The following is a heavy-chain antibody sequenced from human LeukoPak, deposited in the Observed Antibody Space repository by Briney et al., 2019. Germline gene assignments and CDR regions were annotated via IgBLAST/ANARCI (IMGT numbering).Heavy chain of an antibody. Sequence: GGSLRLSCAASGFTFSSYWMSWVRQAPGKGLEWVANINEDGSEKYYLDSVRGRFTISRDNAKNSLYLQMDSLRAEDTAVYYCARLFVYGSGAEAFDYWGQGALVTVSS. CDR3: ARLFVYGSGAEAFDY. J-gene: IGHJ4*02. D-gene: IGHD3-10*01. CDR1: GFTFSSYW. CDR2: INEDGSEK. V-gene: IGHV3-7*01.